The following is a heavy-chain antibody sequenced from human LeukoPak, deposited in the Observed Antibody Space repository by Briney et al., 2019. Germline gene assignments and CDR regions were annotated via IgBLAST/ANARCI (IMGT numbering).Heavy chain of an antibody. CDR3: ARAHIVVVPAASDAFDI. V-gene: IGHV3-7*01. CDR2: IKQDGGEK. CDR1: GFTFSSYW. J-gene: IGHJ3*02. D-gene: IGHD2-2*01. Sequence: GGSLRLSCAASGFTFSSYWMSWVRQAPGKGLEWVANIKQDGGEKYYVDSVKGRFTISRDNAKNSLYLQMNGLRAEDTAVYYCARAHIVVVPAASDAFDIWGQGTMVTVSS.